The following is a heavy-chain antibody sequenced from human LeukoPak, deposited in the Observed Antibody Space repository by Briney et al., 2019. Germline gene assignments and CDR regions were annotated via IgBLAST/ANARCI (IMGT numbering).Heavy chain of an antibody. Sequence: PGGSLRLSCAASGFTFSSYAMNWVRQAPGKGLEWVSAISGSGGSTYYADSVKGRFTISRDNSKNTLYLQMNSLRAEDTAVYYCAKDSTYSSGWPHYFDYWGQGTLVTVSS. V-gene: IGHV3-23*01. CDR3: AKDSTYSSGWPHYFDY. D-gene: IGHD6-19*01. J-gene: IGHJ4*02. CDR1: GFTFSSYA. CDR2: ISGSGGST.